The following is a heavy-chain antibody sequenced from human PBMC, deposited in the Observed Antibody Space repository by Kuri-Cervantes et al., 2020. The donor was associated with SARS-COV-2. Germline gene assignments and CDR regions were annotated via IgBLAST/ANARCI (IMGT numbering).Heavy chain of an antibody. CDR1: GGSISSSSYY. CDR2: IYTSGST. Sequence: SETLSLTCTVSGGSISSSSYYWGWIRQPPGKGLEWIGSIYTSGSTNYNPSLKSRVTMSVDTSKNQFSLKLSSVTAADTAVYYCARDLSAGPNWFDPWGQGTLVTVSS. V-gene: IGHV4-39*07. J-gene: IGHJ5*02. CDR3: ARDLSAGPNWFDP. D-gene: IGHD6-13*01.